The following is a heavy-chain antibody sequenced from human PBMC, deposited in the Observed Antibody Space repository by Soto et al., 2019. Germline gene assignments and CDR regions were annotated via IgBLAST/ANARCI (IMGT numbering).Heavy chain of an antibody. V-gene: IGHV3-30*18. Sequence: LRLSCAASGFAFSSCGMHWVRRAPGKGLEWVAVISYDGSNKYYADSVKGRFTISRDNSKNTLYLQMSSLRAEDTAVYYCAKAALPITMVRGPRSYYGMDVWGQGTTVTVSS. CDR1: GFAFSSCG. CDR2: ISYDGSNK. CDR3: AKAALPITMVRGPRSYYGMDV. J-gene: IGHJ6*02. D-gene: IGHD3-10*01.